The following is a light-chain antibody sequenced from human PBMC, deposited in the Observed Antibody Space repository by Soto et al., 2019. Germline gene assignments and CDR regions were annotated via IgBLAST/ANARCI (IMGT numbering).Light chain of an antibody. CDR2: DAS. Sequence: EIVLTQSPATLSLSPGEGATLSCRASENINKYLAWYRQKPGQAPSLLIFDASYRAAGTPARVSASGSGTDFTLTISSLDPEDFAIYYCQHRTNWPAAVTFGGGTSVV. V-gene: IGKV3-11*01. J-gene: IGKJ4*02. CDR1: ENINKY. CDR3: QHRTNWPAAVT.